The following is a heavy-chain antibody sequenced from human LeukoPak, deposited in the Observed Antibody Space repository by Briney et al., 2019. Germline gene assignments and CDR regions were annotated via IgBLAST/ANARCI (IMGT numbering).Heavy chain of an antibody. J-gene: IGHJ6*03. CDR3: ARDPNYYMDV. V-gene: IGHV3-48*03. CDR2: ISSSGSTI. Sequence: GGSLRLSCAASGFSFTSYEMNWVRQAPGKGLEWVSYISSSGSTIYYADSVKGRFTISRDNAKNSLYLQMNSLRAEDTAVYYCARDPNYYMDVWGKGTTVTVSS. CDR1: GFSFTSYE.